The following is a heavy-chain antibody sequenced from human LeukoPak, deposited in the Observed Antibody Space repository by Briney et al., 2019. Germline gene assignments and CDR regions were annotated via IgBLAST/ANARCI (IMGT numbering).Heavy chain of an antibody. CDR1: GFTFSSYA. Sequence: GRSLRLSCAASGFTFSSYAMHWVRQAPGKGLEWVAVISYDGSNKYYADSVKRRFTISRDNSKNTLYLQMNSLRAEDTAVYYCARSTSHFDYWGQGTLVTVSS. CDR2: ISYDGSNK. V-gene: IGHV3-30*04. J-gene: IGHJ4*02. CDR3: ARSTSHFDY.